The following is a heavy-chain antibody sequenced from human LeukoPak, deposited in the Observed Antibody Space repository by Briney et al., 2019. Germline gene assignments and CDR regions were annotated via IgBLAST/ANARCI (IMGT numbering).Heavy chain of an antibody. V-gene: IGHV4-4*02. D-gene: IGHD2-15*01. Sequence: SETLSLTCAVSSGSISNNNWWSWVRQPPGRGLEWIGEIYHSGSTNYNPSLKSRVTISVDKSKNQFSLKLRSVTAADTAVYYCARDVNCSGGSCDWGQGTMVTVSS. CDR1: SGSISNNNW. CDR2: IYHSGST. J-gene: IGHJ3*01. CDR3: ARDVNCSGGSCD.